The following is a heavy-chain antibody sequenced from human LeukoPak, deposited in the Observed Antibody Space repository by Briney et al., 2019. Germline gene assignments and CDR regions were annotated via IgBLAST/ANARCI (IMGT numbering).Heavy chain of an antibody. CDR2: INPSGGST. J-gene: IGHJ5*02. V-gene: IGHV1-46*01. CDR3: ARDHGYDSSGYHNWFDP. Sequence: ASVKVSCKASGYTFTSYYMHWVRQAPAQGLEWMGIINPSGGSTSYAQKFHGRVTMTRDTSTSTVYMELSSLRSEDTAVYYCARDHGYDSSGYHNWFDPSGHGTLVSASS. D-gene: IGHD3-22*01. CDR1: GYTFTSYY.